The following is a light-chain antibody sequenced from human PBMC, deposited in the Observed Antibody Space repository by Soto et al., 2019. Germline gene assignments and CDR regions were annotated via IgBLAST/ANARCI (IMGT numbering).Light chain of an antibody. J-gene: IGKJ1*01. CDR3: QQYLTSPKT. Sequence: EIVLTQSPDTLSLSPGERATLSCRASQSGSSSYLAWYQQRPGQPPRLLIYGASRRAPGIPERFSGSGSGTDFTLTISRLEPEDFAVYYCQQYLTSPKTFGQGTKVDIK. CDR1: QSGSSSY. V-gene: IGKV3-20*01. CDR2: GAS.